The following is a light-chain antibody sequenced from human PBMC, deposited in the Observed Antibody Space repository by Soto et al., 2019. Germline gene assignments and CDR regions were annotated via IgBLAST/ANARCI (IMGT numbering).Light chain of an antibody. J-gene: IGLJ2*01. CDR1: NIGSYS. V-gene: IGLV3-21*02. Sequence: SYELTQPHSVSVAPGQTARISCGGNNIGSYSVHWYQQKPGQAPVLVVYDDGDRPSGIPERFSGSNSGNTATLAISRVEVGDEADYYCQVWDGSSYHRVFGGGTKVTVL. CDR3: QVWDGSSYHRV. CDR2: DDG.